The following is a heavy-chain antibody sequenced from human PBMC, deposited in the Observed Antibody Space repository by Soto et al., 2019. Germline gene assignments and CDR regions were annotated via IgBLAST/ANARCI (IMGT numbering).Heavy chain of an antibody. CDR1: GYTFTSYG. D-gene: IGHD6-13*01. CDR2: ISAYNDNT. J-gene: IGHJ4*02. V-gene: IGHV1-18*01. Sequence: ASVKVSCKASGYTFTSYGISWVRQAPGQGLEWMGWISAYNDNTNYAQKLQGRVTMTTDTSTSTAYMELRSLRSDDTAVYYCARDRIAAAGTSFGRFDYWGQGTLVTVSS. CDR3: ARDRIAAAGTSFGRFDY.